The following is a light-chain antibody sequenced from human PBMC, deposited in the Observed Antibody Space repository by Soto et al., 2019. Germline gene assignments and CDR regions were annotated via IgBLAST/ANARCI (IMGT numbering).Light chain of an antibody. J-gene: IGLJ2*01. Sequence: QSALTQPPSASGSPGQSVTISCSGTSSDIGTYNFISWYQQHPGKDPKLLISEVTKRPSGVPDRFSGSKSGNTASLTVSGLQAGDEADYQCSAYAGTIWLFGGGTKLTVL. CDR1: SSDIGTYNF. V-gene: IGLV2-8*01. CDR3: SAYAGTIWL. CDR2: EVT.